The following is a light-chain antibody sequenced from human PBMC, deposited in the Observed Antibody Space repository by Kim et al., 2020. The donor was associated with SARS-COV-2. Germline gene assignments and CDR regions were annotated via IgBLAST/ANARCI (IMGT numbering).Light chain of an antibody. J-gene: IGLJ3*02. CDR2: EDN. V-gene: IGLV6-57*01. Sequence: GKTVTISCTHSSGSIASNYVQWYQQRPGSSPTTVIYEDNQRPSGVPDRFSGSIDSSSNSASLTISGLKTEDEADYYCQSYDSSKWVFGGGTKLTVL. CDR3: QSYDSSKWV. CDR1: SGSIASNY.